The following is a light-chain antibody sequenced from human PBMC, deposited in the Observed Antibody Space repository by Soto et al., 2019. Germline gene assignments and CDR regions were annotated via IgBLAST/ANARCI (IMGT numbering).Light chain of an antibody. CDR1: SSDVGGFNY. J-gene: IGLJ2*01. V-gene: IGLV2-14*01. Sequence: QSALTQPASVSGSPGQSITISCTGTSSDVGGFNYVSWYQLHPGKAPKLMIYEVTNRPSGISNRFSGSKSGNTASLTISGLQAEDEADYYCSSYTSSAYVVFGGVTKVTVL. CDR2: EVT. CDR3: SSYTSSAYVV.